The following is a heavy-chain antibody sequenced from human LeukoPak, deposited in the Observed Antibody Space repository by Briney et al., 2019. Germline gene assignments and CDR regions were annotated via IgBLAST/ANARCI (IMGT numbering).Heavy chain of an antibody. V-gene: IGHV2-5*02. CDR3: AHSLVRGRSTPFDY. CDR1: GFSLTTSGVG. CDR2: IYWDDDK. Sequence: SGPTLVNPTQTLTLTCTFSGFSLTTSGVGVCWIRQPPGKALEWLALIYWDDDKRYSPFLKSRLTITKDTSKDQVVLTMTNMDPVDTATYYCAHSLVRGRSTPFDYWGQGTLVTVSS. J-gene: IGHJ4*02. D-gene: IGHD3-10*01.